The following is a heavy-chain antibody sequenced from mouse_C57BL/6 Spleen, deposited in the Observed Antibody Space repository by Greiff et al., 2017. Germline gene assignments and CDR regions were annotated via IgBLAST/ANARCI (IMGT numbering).Heavy chain of an antibody. J-gene: IGHJ4*01. CDR3: AREGYYYGSSYDAMDY. V-gene: IGHV3-6*01. D-gene: IGHD1-1*01. CDR2: ISYDGSN. CDR1: GYSITSGYY. Sequence: DVKLQESGPGLVKPSQSLSLTCSVTGYSITSGYYWNWIRQFPGNKLEWMGYISYDGSNNYNPSLKNRISITRDTSKNQFFLKLNSVTTEDTATYYCAREGYYYGSSYDAMDYWGQGTSVTVSS.